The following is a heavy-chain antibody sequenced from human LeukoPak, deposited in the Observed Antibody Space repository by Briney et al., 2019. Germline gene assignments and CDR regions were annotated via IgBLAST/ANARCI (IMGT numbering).Heavy chain of an antibody. CDR1: GFTFSSYS. J-gene: IGHJ4*02. CDR2: ISSSSSTI. V-gene: IGHV3-48*04. D-gene: IGHD2-2*01. CDR3: ARGDIVVVPAAHFDY. Sequence: PGGSLRLSCAASGFTFSSYSMNWVRQAPGKGLEWVSYISSSSSTIYYADSVKGRFTISRDNAKNSLYLQMNSLRAEDTAVYYCARGDIVVVPAAHFDYWGQGTLVTVSS.